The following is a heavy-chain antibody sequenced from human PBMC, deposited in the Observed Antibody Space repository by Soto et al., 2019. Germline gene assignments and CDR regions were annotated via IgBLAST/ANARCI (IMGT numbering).Heavy chain of an antibody. CDR2: ISFDGSNK. Sequence: QVQLVESGGGVVQPGRSLRLYCAASGFTFSSFGMHWVRQAPGKGLEWVAVISFDGSNKYYADSVKGRFTISRDNSKSRLSLQMNSRKAEDTAVYYCAKDTSKYSNNWPAYYGLDVWGQGTTVTVSS. J-gene: IGHJ6*02. D-gene: IGHD1-1*01. V-gene: IGHV3-30*18. CDR3: AKDTSKYSNNWPAYYGLDV. CDR1: GFTFSSFG.